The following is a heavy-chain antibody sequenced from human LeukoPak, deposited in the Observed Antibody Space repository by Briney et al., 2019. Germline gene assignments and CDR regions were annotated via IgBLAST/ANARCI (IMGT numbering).Heavy chain of an antibody. Sequence: SETLSLTCAVYGVSFSDYYWSWVRQPPGKGLELIGEVNQSGSTYYNPSLKSRVTISVDTSKNQFSLKLSSVTAADTAVYYCARHYGYYTEGFDYWGQGTLVTVSS. V-gene: IGHV4-34*01. CDR2: VNQSGST. CDR1: GVSFSDYY. D-gene: IGHD3-22*01. J-gene: IGHJ4*02. CDR3: ARHYGYYTEGFDY.